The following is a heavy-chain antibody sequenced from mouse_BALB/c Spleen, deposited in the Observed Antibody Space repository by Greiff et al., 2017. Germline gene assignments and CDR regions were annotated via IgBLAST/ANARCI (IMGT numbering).Heavy chain of an antibody. J-gene: IGHJ4*01. Sequence: QVQLQQSGAELVRPGVSVKISCKGSGYTFTDYAMHWVKQSHAKSLEWIGVISTYYGDASYNQKFKGKATMTVDKSSSTAYMELARLTSEDSAIYYCARWEITTEGAAMDYWGQGTSVTVSS. CDR1: GYTFTDYA. D-gene: IGHD2-4*01. CDR3: ARWEITTEGAAMDY. CDR2: ISTYYGDA. V-gene: IGHV1S137*01.